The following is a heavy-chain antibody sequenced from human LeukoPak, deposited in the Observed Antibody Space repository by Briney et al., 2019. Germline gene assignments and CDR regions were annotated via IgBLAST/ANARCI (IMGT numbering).Heavy chain of an antibody. CDR3: ATVFEH. CDR1: DFKFSEFR. V-gene: IGHV3-21*01. J-gene: IGHJ4*02. CDR2: ISSSSSYI. Sequence: GGSLRLSCAASDFKFSEFRMSWVRQAPGKGPEWVSSISSSSSYIYYADSVKGRFTISRDNAKNSLYLQMNSLRAEDTAVYYCATVFEHWGQGTLVTVSS. D-gene: IGHD1-14*01.